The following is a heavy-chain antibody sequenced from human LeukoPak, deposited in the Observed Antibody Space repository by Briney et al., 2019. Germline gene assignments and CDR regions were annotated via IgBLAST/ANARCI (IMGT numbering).Heavy chain of an antibody. CDR1: GGSFSGYY. J-gene: IGHJ5*02. CDR3: ARDSGTTGEVKFDP. D-gene: IGHD3-10*01. CDR2: INHSGST. Sequence: SETLSLTCAVYGGSFSGYYWSWIRQPPGKGLEWIGEINHSGSTNYNPSLKSRVTISVDTSKNQFSLNLVSVTAADTAVYYCARDSGTTGEVKFDPWGQGTLVTVSS. V-gene: IGHV4-34*01.